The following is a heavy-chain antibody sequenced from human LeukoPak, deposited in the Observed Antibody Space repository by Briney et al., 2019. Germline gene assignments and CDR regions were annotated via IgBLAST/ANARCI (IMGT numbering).Heavy chain of an antibody. V-gene: IGHV3-64D*06. D-gene: IGHD2-2*01. CDR3: VKDRLYAAIRSGMIFDY. CDR2: INSNGGTT. J-gene: IGHJ4*02. Sequence: PGGSLRLSCSASGFPFSSYAMHWVRQAPGKGLESVSAINSNGGTTYYADSVKGRFTISRDSSKNTLFLQMSSLRADDTAIYYCVKDRLYAAIRSGMIFDYWGQGTLVTVSS. CDR1: GFPFSSYA.